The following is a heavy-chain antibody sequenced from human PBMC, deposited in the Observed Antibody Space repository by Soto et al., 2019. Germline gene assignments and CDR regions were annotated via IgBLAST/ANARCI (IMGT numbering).Heavy chain of an antibody. CDR3: ARDRLKYGEGRIEIDY. CDR2: MNPNSGNT. J-gene: IGHJ4*02. Sequence: GASVTVSCKDSGYTFNSYDINWVRQATRQGLEWMGWMNPNSGNTGYAQKFKGRVTMTRNTSISTAYMELRSLRSDDTAVYYCARDRLKYGEGRIEIDYWGQGTLVTVSS. V-gene: IGHV1-8*01. CDR1: GYTFNSYD. D-gene: IGHD3-16*01.